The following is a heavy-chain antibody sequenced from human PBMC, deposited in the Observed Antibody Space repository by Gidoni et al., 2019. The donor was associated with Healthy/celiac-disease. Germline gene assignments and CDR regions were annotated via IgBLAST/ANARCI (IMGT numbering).Heavy chain of an antibody. V-gene: IGHV3-23*01. CDR2: ISGSGGST. CDR1: GFTFSSYA. Sequence: EVQLLESGGGLVQPGGSLRLSCAASGFTFSSYAMSWVRQAPGKGLEWVSAISGSGGSTYYADSVKVFTIFRDNSKNTLYLQMNSLRAEDTAVYYCAKLDSSSWYYFDYWGQGTLVTVSS. J-gene: IGHJ4*02. D-gene: IGHD6-13*01. CDR3: AKLDSSSWYYFDY.